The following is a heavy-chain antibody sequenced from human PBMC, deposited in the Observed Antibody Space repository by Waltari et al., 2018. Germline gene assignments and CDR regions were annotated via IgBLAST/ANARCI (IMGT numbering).Heavy chain of an antibody. J-gene: IGHJ4*02. CDR3: AKDGGRGYSGYDLSY. Sequence: QVQLVESGGGVVQPGRSLRLSCAASGFTFSSYGMHWVRQAQGKGLEWVAVIWYDGSNKYYADSVKGRFTISRDNSKNTLYLQMNSLRAEDTAMYYCAKDGGRGYSGYDLSYWGQGTLVTVSS. CDR1: GFTFSSYG. D-gene: IGHD5-12*01. V-gene: IGHV3-30*18. CDR2: IWYDGSNK.